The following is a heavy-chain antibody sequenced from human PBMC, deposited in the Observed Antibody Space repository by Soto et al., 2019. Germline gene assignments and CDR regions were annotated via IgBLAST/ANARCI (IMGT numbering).Heavy chain of an antibody. CDR3: ARDRDYGDYVFDY. CDR2: IIPVFGTA. V-gene: IGHV1-69*01. J-gene: IGHJ4*02. CDR1: GGTFSSYA. D-gene: IGHD4-17*01. Sequence: QVQLVQSGAEVKQPGSSVRVSCKASGGTFSSYAIIWVRQAPGQGLEWMGGIIPVFGTANYAQKFQGRVTINAAESTFTAYMELSSLASEDTAVYYCARDRDYGDYVFDYWGQGTLVTVSS.